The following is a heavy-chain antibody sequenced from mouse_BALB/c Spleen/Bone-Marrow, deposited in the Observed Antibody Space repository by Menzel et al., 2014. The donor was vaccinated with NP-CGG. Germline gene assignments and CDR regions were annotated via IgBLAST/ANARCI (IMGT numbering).Heavy chain of an antibody. V-gene: IGHV5-6-4*01. CDR3: SRGYGNCFDY. Sequence: EVQRVESGGGLVKPGGSLKLSCSASGFTFSSSIMSWVRQTPEKRLEWVATISTGGTYTYYPDSVKGRFTISRDNAKNTLYLQMSSLKAEDTAMYYCSRGYGNCFDYWGPGTSLTVSS. CDR2: ISTGGTYT. CDR1: GFTFSSSI. J-gene: IGHJ2*02. D-gene: IGHD2-10*02.